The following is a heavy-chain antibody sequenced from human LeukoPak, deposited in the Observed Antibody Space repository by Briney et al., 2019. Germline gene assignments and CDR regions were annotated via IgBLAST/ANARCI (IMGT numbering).Heavy chain of an antibody. CDR3: ARGNPLGHL. D-gene: IGHD3-16*01. Sequence: PGGALRLSRAASAYTLSIYWMHSGRHAPGKGLVWVSHRNSDGSQTDYADSVKGRFTVYRDNAKNTVYLQMNSLRAEDTAVYYCARGNPLGHLWGQGALVTVSS. V-gene: IGHV3-74*01. J-gene: IGHJ5*02. CDR1: AYTLSIYW. CDR2: RNSDGSQT.